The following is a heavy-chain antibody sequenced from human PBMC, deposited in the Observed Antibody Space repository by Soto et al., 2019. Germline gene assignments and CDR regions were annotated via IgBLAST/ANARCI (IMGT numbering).Heavy chain of an antibody. CDR1: GFTFNSYG. Sequence: GGSMRVSCASSGFTFNSYGMHWVRQTPGEGLEWVAVILYDGINKYYADSVKCRFTISRDNSKNTLYLQMNSLRAEDTAVYYCAKGKDTYYDYVWGSYLRNYYYYGMDVWGQGNTVTVSS. D-gene: IGHD3-16*01. CDR3: AKGKDTYYDYVWGSYLRNYYYYGMDV. J-gene: IGHJ6*02. CDR2: ILYDGINK. V-gene: IGHV3-30*18.